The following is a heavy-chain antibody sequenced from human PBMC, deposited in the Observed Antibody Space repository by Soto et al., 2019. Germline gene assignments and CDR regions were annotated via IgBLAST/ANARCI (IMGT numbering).Heavy chain of an antibody. J-gene: IGHJ4*02. V-gene: IGHV4-59*01. CDR1: GGSISSYY. Sequence: XGTLSLTCTVSGGSISSYYWSWIRQPPGKGLEWIGYIYYSGSTNYNPSLKSRVTISVDTSKNQFSLKLSSVTAADTAVYYCARSLYYYDSSGYYAYYFDYWGQGTLVTVSS. D-gene: IGHD3-22*01. CDR2: IYYSGST. CDR3: ARSLYYYDSSGYYAYYFDY.